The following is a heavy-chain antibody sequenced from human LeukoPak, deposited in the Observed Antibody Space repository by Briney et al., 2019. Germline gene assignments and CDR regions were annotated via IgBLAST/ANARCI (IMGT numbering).Heavy chain of an antibody. CDR2: IYYSGST. J-gene: IGHJ4*02. V-gene: IGHV4-30-4*01. Sequence: SETLSLTCTVSGGSISSGDYYWSWIRQPPRKGLEWIGYIYYSGSTYYNPSLKSRVTISVDTSKNQFSLTLSSVTAADTAVYYCARAQYSSGWYLDYWGQGTLVTVSS. CDR3: ARAQYSSGWYLDY. CDR1: GGSISSGDYY. D-gene: IGHD6-19*01.